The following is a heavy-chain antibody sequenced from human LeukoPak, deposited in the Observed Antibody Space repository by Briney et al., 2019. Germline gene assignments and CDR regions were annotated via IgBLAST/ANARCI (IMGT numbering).Heavy chain of an antibody. J-gene: IGHJ4*02. CDR3: ARSTGDFDY. V-gene: IGHV1-8*01. CDR2: MDPNSCNT. Sequence: ASVKVSCKASGYTFTSYDINWVRQATGQGLEWMGWMDPNSCNTGHAQKFQGRVTMTRNTSISTAYMKLSSVRSEDTAVYGSARSTGDFDYWGQGTLVTVSS. D-gene: IGHD2-8*02. CDR1: GYTFTSYD.